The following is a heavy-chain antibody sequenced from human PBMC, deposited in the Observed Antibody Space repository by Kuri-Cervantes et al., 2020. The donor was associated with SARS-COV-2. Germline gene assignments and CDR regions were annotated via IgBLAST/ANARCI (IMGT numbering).Heavy chain of an antibody. Sequence: GGSLRLSCAASGFTFISYAMHWVRQAPGKGLEWVAVISYDGSNKYFAESVKGRFTISRDNSKNTLYLQMSSLRAEDTAVYYCAKGYYDSSGYRTLDYWGQGTLVTVSS. CDR1: GFTFISYA. CDR2: ISYDGSNK. CDR3: AKGYYDSSGYRTLDY. V-gene: IGHV3-30-3*01. D-gene: IGHD3-22*01. J-gene: IGHJ4*02.